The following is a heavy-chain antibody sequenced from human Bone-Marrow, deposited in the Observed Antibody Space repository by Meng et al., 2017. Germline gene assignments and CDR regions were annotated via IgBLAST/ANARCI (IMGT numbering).Heavy chain of an antibody. Sequence: QVQLQESGPGLVKPSQTLYLTCTVSGGSISSSNWWSWVRQPPGKGLEWIGEIYHSGSTNYNPSLKSRVTISVDKSKNQFSLKLSSVTAADTAVYYCARVSLQATIAAAGVVWFDPWGQGTLVTVSS. V-gene: IGHV4-4*02. J-gene: IGHJ5*02. CDR2: IYHSGST. D-gene: IGHD6-13*01. CDR3: ARVSLQATIAAAGVVWFDP. CDR1: GGSISSSNW.